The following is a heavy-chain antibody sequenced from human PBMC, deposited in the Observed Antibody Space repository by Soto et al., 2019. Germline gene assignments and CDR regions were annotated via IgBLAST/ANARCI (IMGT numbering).Heavy chain of an antibody. CDR3: ARHPHNTSPAGFYYYGMDL. D-gene: IGHD1-20*01. CDR1: GYSFTNNW. J-gene: IGHJ6*02. Sequence: GESLKISCKASGYSFTNNWIGWVRQMPGKGLEWVGIIFPRDSDTRYSPSFQGQVTISADKSITTAYLQWSSLKASDTAIYYCARHPHNTSPAGFYYYGMDLWGQGTTVTVSS. CDR2: IFPRDSDT. V-gene: IGHV5-51*01.